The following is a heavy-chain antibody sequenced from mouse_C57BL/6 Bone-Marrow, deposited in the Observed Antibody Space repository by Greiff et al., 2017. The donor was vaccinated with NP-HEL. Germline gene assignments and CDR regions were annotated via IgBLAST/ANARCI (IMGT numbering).Heavy chain of an antibody. Sequence: EVKLVASGGGLVKPGGSLKLSCAASGFTFSSYAMSWVRQTQEKRLEWVATISDGGSYTYYPDNVKGRVTISRDNAKNNLYLQMSHLKSEDTAMYYCARDDYSAWFAYWGQGTLVTVSA. J-gene: IGHJ3*01. CDR1: GFTFSSYA. D-gene: IGHD2-4*01. V-gene: IGHV5-4*01. CDR3: ARDDYSAWFAY. CDR2: ISDGGSYT.